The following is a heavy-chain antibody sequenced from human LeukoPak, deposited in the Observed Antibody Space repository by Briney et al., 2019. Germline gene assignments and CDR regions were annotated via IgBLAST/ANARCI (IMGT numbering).Heavy chain of an antibody. J-gene: IGHJ6*02. D-gene: IGHD5-12*01. V-gene: IGHV4-34*01. Sequence: SETLSLTCAVYGGSFSGYYWSWIRQPPGKGLEWIGEINHSGSTNYNPSLKSRVTISVDTSKNQFSLKLSSVTAADTAVYYCAREVATNGPYYYYGMDVWGQGTTVTVSS. CDR3: AREVATNGPYYYYGMDV. CDR1: GGSFSGYY. CDR2: INHSGST.